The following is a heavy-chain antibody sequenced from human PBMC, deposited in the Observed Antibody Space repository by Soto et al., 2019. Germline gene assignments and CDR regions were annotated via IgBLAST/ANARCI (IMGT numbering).Heavy chain of an antibody. D-gene: IGHD3-22*01. J-gene: IGHJ4*02. Sequence: LRLSCAASGFTFSSYEMNWVRQAPGKGLEWVSYISSSGSTIYYADSVKGRFTISRDNAKNSLYLQMNSLRAEDTAVYYCARYYDSSGPIAGFFPYWGQGTLVTVSS. CDR3: ARYYDSSGPIAGFFPY. CDR1: GFTFSSYE. CDR2: ISSSGSTI. V-gene: IGHV3-48*03.